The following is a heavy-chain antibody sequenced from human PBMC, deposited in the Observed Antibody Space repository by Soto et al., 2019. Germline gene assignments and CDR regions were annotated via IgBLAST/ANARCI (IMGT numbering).Heavy chain of an antibody. CDR2: ISYDGSNK. Sequence: QVQLVESGGGVVQPGRSLRLSCAASGFTFSSYAMHWVRQAPGKGLAWVAVISYDGSNKYYADSVKGRFTISRDNSKNTLYLQMNSLRAEDTAVYYCARGQYYDSSANILTVWYFDLWGRGTLVTVSS. D-gene: IGHD3-22*01. CDR3: ARGQYYDSSANILTVWYFDL. CDR1: GFTFSSYA. J-gene: IGHJ2*01. V-gene: IGHV3-30-3*01.